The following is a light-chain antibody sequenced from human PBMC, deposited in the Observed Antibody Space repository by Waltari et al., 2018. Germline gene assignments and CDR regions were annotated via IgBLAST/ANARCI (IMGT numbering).Light chain of an antibody. CDR1: QCISNS. CDR3: QQSYSHPYT. Sequence: DIQLTQSPYSLSASVGDIVTFTCRASQCISNSLGWFQQNPGKPPRLLIYGASHLQTGVPSRFSGRGSGTDFSVTISSLQPEDFATYYCQQSYSHPYTFGQGTKVEIK. V-gene: IGKV1-39*01. CDR2: GAS. J-gene: IGKJ2*01.